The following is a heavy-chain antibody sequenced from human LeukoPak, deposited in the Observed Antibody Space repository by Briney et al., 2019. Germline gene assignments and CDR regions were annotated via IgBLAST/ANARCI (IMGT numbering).Heavy chain of an antibody. CDR1: GGSISSYY. Sequence: SETLSLTCTVSGGSISSYYWSWIRQPPGKGLEWIGYIYYSGSTNYNPSLKGRVTISVDTSKNQSSLKLSSVTAADTAVYYCARDWPLAGYYMDVWGKGTTVTVSS. D-gene: IGHD6-13*01. V-gene: IGHV4-59*01. J-gene: IGHJ6*03. CDR2: IYYSGST. CDR3: ARDWPLAGYYMDV.